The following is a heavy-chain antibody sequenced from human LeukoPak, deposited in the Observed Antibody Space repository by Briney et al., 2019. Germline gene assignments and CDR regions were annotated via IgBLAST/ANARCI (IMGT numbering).Heavy chain of an antibody. V-gene: IGHV4-30-2*01. CDR2: IYHSGST. CDR3: ARVGGYDSSGYYYYFDY. D-gene: IGHD3-22*01. Sequence: SQTLSLTCAVSGGSISSGGYSWSWIRQPPGKGLEWIGYIYHSGSTYYNPSLKSRVTISVDRSKNQFSLKLSSVTAADTAVYYCARVGGYDSSGYYYYFDYWGQGTLVTVSS. CDR1: GGSISSGGYS. J-gene: IGHJ4*02.